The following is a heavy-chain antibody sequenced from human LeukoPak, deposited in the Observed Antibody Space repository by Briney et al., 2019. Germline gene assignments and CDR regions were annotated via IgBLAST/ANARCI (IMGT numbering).Heavy chain of an antibody. J-gene: IGHJ6*02. CDR3: ARVDSSGWYYYYGMDV. CDR1: GFTFSSYR. D-gene: IGHD6-19*01. Sequence: GGSLRLSCAASGFTFSSYRMHWVRQAPGKGLVWVSRINSDGSSTSYADSVKGRFTISRDNAKNTLYLQMNSLRAEDTAVYYCARVDSSGWYYYYGMDVWGQGTTVTVSS. CDR2: INSDGSST. V-gene: IGHV3-74*01.